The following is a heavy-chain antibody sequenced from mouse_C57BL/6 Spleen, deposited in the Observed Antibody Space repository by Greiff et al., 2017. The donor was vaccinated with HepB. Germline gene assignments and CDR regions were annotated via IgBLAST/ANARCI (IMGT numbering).Heavy chain of an antibody. CDR1: GYTFTSYW. Sequence: QVQLQQPGAELVKPGASVKLSCKASGYTFTSYWMHWVKQRPGQGLEWIGMIHPNSGSTNYNEKFKSKATLTVDKSSSTAYMQLSSLTSEDSAVYYCARGGSRYWYFDVWGTGTTVTVSS. CDR3: ARGGSRYWYFDV. J-gene: IGHJ1*03. V-gene: IGHV1-64*01. CDR2: IHPNSGST. D-gene: IGHD1-1*01.